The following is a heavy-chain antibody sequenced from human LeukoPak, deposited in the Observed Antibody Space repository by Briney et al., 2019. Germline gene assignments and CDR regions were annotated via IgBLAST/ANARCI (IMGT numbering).Heavy chain of an antibody. J-gene: IGHJ5*02. CDR1: GGPFSVFY. CDR3: ASLNYDILTGYYTGWFDP. CDR2: FNHRGSN. D-gene: IGHD3-9*01. V-gene: IGHV4-34*01. Sequence: SETLSLMCGVYGGPFSVFYWIWIRQPPGKGREWIGEFNHRGSNNYNPSLKRRVTISVDTSKNQFSLKLSSVTAADTAVYYCASLNYDILTGYYTGWFDPWGQGTLVTVSS.